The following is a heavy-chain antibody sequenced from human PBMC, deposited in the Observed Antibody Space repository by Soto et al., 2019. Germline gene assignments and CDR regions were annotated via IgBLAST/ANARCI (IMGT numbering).Heavy chain of an antibody. Sequence: DVQLLESGGGLVQPEGSLRLSCAASGFTFRSYAMGWVRQGPGKGLEWVAVVSIGVSTHYADSVRGRFTISRDNSKNTLSLQMNSLTAEDTAVYFCAKRRGAGGHFDYWCQGALVTVSS. CDR2: VSIGVST. J-gene: IGHJ4*02. V-gene: IGHV3-23*01. D-gene: IGHD2-15*01. CDR3: AKRRGAGGHFDY. CDR1: GFTFRSYA.